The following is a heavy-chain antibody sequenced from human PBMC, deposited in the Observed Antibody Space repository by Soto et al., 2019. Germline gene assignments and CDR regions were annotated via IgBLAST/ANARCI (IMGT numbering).Heavy chain of an antibody. CDR3: ARGRPAATDAFDI. J-gene: IGHJ3*02. D-gene: IGHD2-2*01. CDR2: IYYSGST. V-gene: IGHV4-59*08. CDR1: GGSISSDY. Sequence: QVQLQESGPGLVKPSETLSLTCTVSGGSISSDYWSWIRQPPGKGLEWIGYIYYSGSTNYNPSLKSRVTISVYTSKNQFSLKLSSVTAADTAVYYCARGRPAATDAFDICGQGTMVTVSS.